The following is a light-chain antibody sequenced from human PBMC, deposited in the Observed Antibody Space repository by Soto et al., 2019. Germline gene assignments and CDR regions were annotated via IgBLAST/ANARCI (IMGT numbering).Light chain of an antibody. CDR1: QSVSSSY. V-gene: IGKV3D-20*02. CDR2: GAS. J-gene: IGKJ5*01. CDR3: QQRSNWIT. Sequence: EIVLTQSPGTLSLSPGERATLSCRASQSVSSSYLAWYQQKPGQAPRLLIYGASTRATGVPPRFSGSGSGTDFTLTISSLEPEDFAVYYCQQRSNWITFGQGTLLEIK.